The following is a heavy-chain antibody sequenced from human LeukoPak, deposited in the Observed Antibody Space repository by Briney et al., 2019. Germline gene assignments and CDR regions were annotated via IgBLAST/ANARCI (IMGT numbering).Heavy chain of an antibody. V-gene: IGHV3-30*18. D-gene: IGHD1-1*01. J-gene: IGHJ4*02. CDR1: GFTFSSYG. Sequence: PGRSLRLSCAAPGFTFSSYGMHWVRQAPGKGLEWVAVMSYNGQITYYADSVKGRFTISRDNSQNMLYLQMNSLRVDDTSVYYCAKVQLERRELLPNFDSWGQGTLVTVSP. CDR2: MSYNGQIT. CDR3: AKVQLERRELLPNFDS.